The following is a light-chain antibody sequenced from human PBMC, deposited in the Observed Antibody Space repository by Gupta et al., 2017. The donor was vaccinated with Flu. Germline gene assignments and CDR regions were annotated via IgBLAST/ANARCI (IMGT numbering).Light chain of an antibody. V-gene: IGLV2-14*01. CDR1: SSDVGGYNY. CDR3: SSYTVSNTHV. CDR2: EVS. J-gene: IGLJ1*01. Sequence: QSALTQPASVSGSPGQSITISCIGTSSDVGGYNYVSWYQQHPGKAPKLMIYEVSNRPSGVSIRFSGSESDNTASLTISGLQAEDEADYYCSSYTVSNTHVFGTGTKVTVL.